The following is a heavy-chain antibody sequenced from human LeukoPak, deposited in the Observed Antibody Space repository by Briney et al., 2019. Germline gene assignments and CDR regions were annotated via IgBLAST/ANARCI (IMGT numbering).Heavy chain of an antibody. CDR2: IIPIFGTA. D-gene: IGHD3-3*01. J-gene: IGHJ6*03. V-gene: IGHV1-69*05. CDR1: GGTFSSYA. Sequence: SVRVSFKASGGTFSSYAISWVRQAPGQGLEWRGGIIPIFGTANYAQKFQGRVTITTDESTSTAYMELSSLRSEDTAVYYCARGAWLSYYYMDVWGKGTTVTVSS. CDR3: ARGAWLSYYYMDV.